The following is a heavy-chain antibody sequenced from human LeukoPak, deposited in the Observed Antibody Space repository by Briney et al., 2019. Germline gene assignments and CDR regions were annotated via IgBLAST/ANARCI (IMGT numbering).Heavy chain of an antibody. J-gene: IGHJ6*02. CDR2: IWYDGSNK. CDR1: GFTFSSYG. CDR3: AKGAGYSYGPLYYYYYGMDV. V-gene: IGHV3-33*06. D-gene: IGHD5-18*01. Sequence: SGGSLRLSCAASGFTFSSYGMHWVRQAPGKGLEWVAVIWYDGSNKYYADPVKGRFTISRDNSKNTLYLQMNSLRAEDTAVYYCAKGAGYSYGPLYYYYYGMDVWGQGTTVTVSS.